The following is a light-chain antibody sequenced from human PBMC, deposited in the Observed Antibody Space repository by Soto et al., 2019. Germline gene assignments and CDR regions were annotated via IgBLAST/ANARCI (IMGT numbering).Light chain of an antibody. V-gene: IGKV2D-29*02. CDR3: MQSLQLPLT. J-gene: IGKJ4*01. CDR1: QSLLHGDGKTY. CDR2: EVS. Sequence: DIVMTQTPFSLSVTPGQPASISCKSSQSLLHGDGKTYLYWYLQKAGQSPQLLIHEVSNRFSGVPARFSGSGSGTDCTLKISRVEAEDVGVYYCMQSLQLPLTFGAGTKVEIK.